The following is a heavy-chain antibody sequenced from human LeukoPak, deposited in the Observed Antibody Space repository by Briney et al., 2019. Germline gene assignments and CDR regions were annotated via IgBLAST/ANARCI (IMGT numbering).Heavy chain of an antibody. J-gene: IGHJ4*02. V-gene: IGHV4-59*01. Sequence: PSETLSLTCTVSGGSISSYYWSWIRQPPGKGLEWIGYIYYSGSTNYNPSLKSRVTISVDTSKNQFSLKLSSVTAADTAVYYCATDLGLRYFSSPHHFDYWGQGTLVTVSS. CDR3: ATDLGLRYFSSPHHFDY. CDR2: IYYSGST. D-gene: IGHD3-9*01. CDR1: GGSISSYY.